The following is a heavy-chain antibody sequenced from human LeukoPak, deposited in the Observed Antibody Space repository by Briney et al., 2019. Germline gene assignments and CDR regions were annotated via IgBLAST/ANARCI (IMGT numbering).Heavy chain of an antibody. CDR2: INPSGGST. Sequence: ASVKVSCKASGYTCTSYYMHWVRQAPGQGLEWMGIINPSGGSTSYTQKFQGRVTMTRDTSTSTVYMELSSLRSEDTAVYYCARGGDGYPPGRHWVYWGQGTLVTVSS. CDR1: GYTCTSYY. J-gene: IGHJ4*02. CDR3: ARGGDGYPPGRHWVY. V-gene: IGHV1-46*01. D-gene: IGHD5-24*01.